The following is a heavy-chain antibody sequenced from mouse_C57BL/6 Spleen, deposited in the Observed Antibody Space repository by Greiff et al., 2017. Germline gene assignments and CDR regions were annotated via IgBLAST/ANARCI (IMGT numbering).Heavy chain of an antibody. CDR1: GYTFTSYW. CDR3: AREERGRNYSLDY. CDR2: IDPNSGGT. J-gene: IGHJ4*01. V-gene: IGHV1-72*01. Sequence: QVQLQQSGAELVKPGASVKLSCKASGYTFTSYWMHWVKQRPGQGLEWIGRIDPNSGGTKYNEKFKSKATLTVDKSSSTAYMQLSSLTSEDSAVYYCAREERGRNYSLDYWGQGTSVTVSS. D-gene: IGHD4-1*01.